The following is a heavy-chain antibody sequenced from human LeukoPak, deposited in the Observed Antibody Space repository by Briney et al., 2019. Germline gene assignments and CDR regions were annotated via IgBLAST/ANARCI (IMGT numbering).Heavy chain of an antibody. D-gene: IGHD3-10*01. CDR3: AREPYGSGTFDY. Sequence: SETLSLTCTVSGVSVSSYYWSWIRQPPGKGLEWIGYIYYSGSTNYNPSLKSRVTISVDTSKNQFSLKLSSVTAADTAECYCAREPYGSGTFDYWGQGTLVTVSA. J-gene: IGHJ4*02. CDR2: IYYSGST. CDR1: GVSVSSYY. V-gene: IGHV4-59*02.